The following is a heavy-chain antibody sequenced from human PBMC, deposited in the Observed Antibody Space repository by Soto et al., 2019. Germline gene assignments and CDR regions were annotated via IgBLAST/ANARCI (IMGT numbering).Heavy chain of an antibody. CDR1: GFTFSSYG. D-gene: IGHD3-3*01. Sequence: PGGSLRLSCAASGFTFSSYGMHWVRPAPGKGLEWVAAVSYEGSNKYYADSVKGRFTISRDNSKNTLYLQMSSLRAEDTAVYYCARRKYDFWSGFPSSPVYHYYYGMDVWGQGTTVTVSS. V-gene: IGHV3-30*03. CDR2: VSYEGSNK. J-gene: IGHJ6*02. CDR3: ARRKYDFWSGFPSSPVYHYYYGMDV.